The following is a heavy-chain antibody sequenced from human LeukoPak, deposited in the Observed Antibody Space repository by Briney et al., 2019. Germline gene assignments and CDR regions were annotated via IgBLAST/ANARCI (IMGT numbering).Heavy chain of an antibody. V-gene: IGHV4-39*01. CDR2: IYYSGST. J-gene: IGHJ4*02. CDR1: GGSISRSGYY. D-gene: IGHD1-26*01. Sequence: PSETLSLTCTVSGGSISRSGYYWGWIRQPPGKGLEWIRSIYYSGSTYYNPSLKSRVTISVDTSKNQFSLKLSSVTAADTAVYYCARQGGSYYRDWGQGTLVTVSS. CDR3: ARQGGSYYRD.